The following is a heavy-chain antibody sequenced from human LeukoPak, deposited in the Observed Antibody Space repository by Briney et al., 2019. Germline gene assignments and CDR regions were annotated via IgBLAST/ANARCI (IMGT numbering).Heavy chain of an antibody. Sequence: GGALILSCATSEFTFSSYWMSWLRQPPGKGLEGVANIKQDGSEEYYVDSVKGRFTISRDNAKNSLYLRMNSLRAEDTAVYHCARISSTTGVAWGGYLDFWGQGTLVAVSS. CDR2: IKQDGSEE. V-gene: IGHV3-7*03. CDR3: ARISSTTGVAWGGYLDF. J-gene: IGHJ4*03. CDR1: EFTFSSYW. D-gene: IGHD2-8*01.